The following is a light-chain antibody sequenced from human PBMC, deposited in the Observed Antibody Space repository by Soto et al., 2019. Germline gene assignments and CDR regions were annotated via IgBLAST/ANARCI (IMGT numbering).Light chain of an antibody. CDR3: SSYRGYYSRV. CDR1: SSAVGGYDF. CDR2: EVS. V-gene: IGLV2-14*01. J-gene: IGLJ1*01. Sequence: QSVLTQPASVSGSPGQSITISCTGTSSAVGGYDFVSWCQQHAGRAPKLLIYEVSRRPSGVSNRFSGSTSGNTASLTISGLQAEEEADYYCSSYRGYYSRVFGTGTKVTVL.